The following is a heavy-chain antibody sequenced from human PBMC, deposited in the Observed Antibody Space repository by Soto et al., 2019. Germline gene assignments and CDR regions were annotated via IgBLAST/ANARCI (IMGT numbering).Heavy chain of an antibody. CDR2: LILILGTT. V-gene: IGHV1-69*01. D-gene: IGHD3-22*01. CDR1: GGTFSSYA. Sequence: QVQLVQSGAEVKKPGSSVKVSCQSSGGTFSSYAISWVRQAPGQGLEWMGGLILILGTTNYAQKFQGRVTITGDESTSTAFMELTSLKSEDTAIYYCASGYYDSSGYSIDYWGQGTQVTVSS. CDR3: ASGYYDSSGYSIDY. J-gene: IGHJ4*02.